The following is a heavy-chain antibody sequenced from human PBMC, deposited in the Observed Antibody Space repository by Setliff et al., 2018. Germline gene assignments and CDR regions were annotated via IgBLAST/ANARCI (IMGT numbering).Heavy chain of an antibody. D-gene: IGHD3-10*01. V-gene: IGHV3-15*01. CDR1: GFSFSNTK. Sequence: GGSLRLSCLASGFSFSNTKMSWIRQAPGKGLEWVGRIKSAADGGTIEYAAAVNGRFTVSREDSKNTLFLQMNSLKTEDTALYYCTTDWSRGDSGNYLRLDYWGPGTLVTVSS. CDR2: IKSAADGGTI. CDR3: TTDWSRGDSGNYLRLDY. J-gene: IGHJ4*02.